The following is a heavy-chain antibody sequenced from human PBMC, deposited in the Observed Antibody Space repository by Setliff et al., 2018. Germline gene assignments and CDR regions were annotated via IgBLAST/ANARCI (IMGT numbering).Heavy chain of an antibody. D-gene: IGHD6-19*01. V-gene: IGHV1-18*01. J-gene: IGHJ6*03. Sequence: GASVKVSCKASGYTFTDYAIHWVRQAPGQRLEWMGWISAYNGNTNYAQKLQGRVTMTTDTSTSTAYMELRSLRSDDTAVYYCASLSSGWSGNYYYYMDVWGKGTTVTVSS. CDR2: ISAYNGNT. CDR3: ASLSSGWSGNYYYYMDV. CDR1: GYTFTDYA.